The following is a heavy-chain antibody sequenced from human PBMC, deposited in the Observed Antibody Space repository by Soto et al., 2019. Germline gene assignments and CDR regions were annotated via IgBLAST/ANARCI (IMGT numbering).Heavy chain of an antibody. CDR1: GGTFSSYT. Sequence: QVPLVQSGAEVKKPGSSVKVSCKASGGTFSSYTISWVRQAPGQGLEWMGRIIPILGIANYAQKFQGRVTITADKSTSTAYMELSSLRSEDTAVYYCASYTVTTFSAFDIWGQGTMVTVSS. CDR3: ASYTVTTFSAFDI. D-gene: IGHD4-17*01. J-gene: IGHJ3*02. CDR2: IIPILGIA. V-gene: IGHV1-69*02.